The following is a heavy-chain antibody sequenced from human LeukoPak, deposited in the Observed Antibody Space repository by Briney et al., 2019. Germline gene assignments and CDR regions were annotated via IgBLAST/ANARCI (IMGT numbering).Heavy chain of an antibody. V-gene: IGHV1-69*13. J-gene: IGHJ4*02. Sequence: SVKVSCRASGGXFSSYAISWVRQAPGQGLEWMGGIIPLFGTANYTQKFQGRVTFTADDSSSTTYMELSSLRSEDTAVYYCARVDTHSGSLLFDYWGQGTLVTVSS. D-gene: IGHD1-26*01. CDR2: IIPLFGTA. CDR3: ARVDTHSGSLLFDY. CDR1: GGXFSSYA.